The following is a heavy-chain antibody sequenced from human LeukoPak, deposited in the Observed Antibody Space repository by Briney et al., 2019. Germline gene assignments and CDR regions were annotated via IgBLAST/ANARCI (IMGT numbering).Heavy chain of an antibody. CDR2: IRSKVYGGTT. CDR1: GFTFSDYA. Sequence: PGRSLRLSCTASGFTFSDYATSWVRQAPGKGLEWVGFIRSKVYGGTTEYAASVKGRFTISRDDSKSIAYLQMHSLKTEDTAVYYCARDRRYCSSISCSGGWFDPWGQGTLVTVSP. D-gene: IGHD2-2*01. V-gene: IGHV3-49*04. CDR3: ARDRRYCSSISCSGGWFDP. J-gene: IGHJ5*02.